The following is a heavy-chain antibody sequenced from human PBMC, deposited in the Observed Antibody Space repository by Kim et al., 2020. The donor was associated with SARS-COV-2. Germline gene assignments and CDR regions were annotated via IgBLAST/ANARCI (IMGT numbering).Heavy chain of an antibody. CDR1: GGSISSSSYY. CDR2: IYYSGST. CDR3: AREGGSGSYYYYYYYYYGMDV. V-gene: IGHV4-39*07. D-gene: IGHD3-10*01. J-gene: IGHJ6*02. Sequence: SETLSLTCTVSGGSISSSSYYWGWIRQPPGKGLEWIGSIYYSGSTYYNPSLKSRVTISVDTSKNQFSLKLSSVTAADTAVYYCAREGGSGSYYYYYYYYYGMDVWGQGTTVTVSS.